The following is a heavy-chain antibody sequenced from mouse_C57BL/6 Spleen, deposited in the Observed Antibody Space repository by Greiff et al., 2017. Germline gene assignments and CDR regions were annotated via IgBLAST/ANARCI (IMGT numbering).Heavy chain of an antibody. CDR1: GYSITSGSF. D-gene: IGHD2-10*02. CDR3: AREYGNYEWFAY. CDR2: ISYDGSN. Sequence: EVQLKQSGPGLVKPSQSLSLSCSVTGYSITSGSFWNWIRQFPGNKLEWMGYISYDGSNNYNPSLKNRIPITRDKSKNQFFLKLNSVTTEDTATYYCAREYGNYEWFAYWGQGTLVTVSA. J-gene: IGHJ3*01. V-gene: IGHV3-6*01.